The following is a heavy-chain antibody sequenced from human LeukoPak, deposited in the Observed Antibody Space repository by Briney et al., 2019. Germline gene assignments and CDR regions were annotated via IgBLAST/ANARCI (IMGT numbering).Heavy chain of an antibody. CDR1: GYTFTSYW. Sequence: GESLKISCKGSGYTFTSYWIVWVRQMPGKGPEWMGMIFPGDSDTKYSPSFEGQITISADMSISSAYPEWSSLKASDNAIYYCARLRDNWEDYWGQGTLVTVSS. CDR3: ARLRDNWEDY. D-gene: IGHD1-20*01. CDR2: IFPGDSDT. V-gene: IGHV5-51*01. J-gene: IGHJ4*02.